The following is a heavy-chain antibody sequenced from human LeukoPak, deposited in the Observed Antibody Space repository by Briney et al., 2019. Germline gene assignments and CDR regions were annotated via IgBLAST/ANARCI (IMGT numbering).Heavy chain of an antibody. V-gene: IGHV3-23*01. D-gene: IGHD3-10*01. J-gene: IGHJ4*02. CDR1: GFTFSSYA. Sequence: PGGSLRLSCAASGFTFSSYAMSWVRQAPGKGLEWVSAISGSGGSTYYAASAKGRFTISRDNSKNTLYLQMNSLRAEDTAVYYCAKDRSGEGNLDYWGQGTLVTVSS. CDR3: AKDRSGEGNLDY. CDR2: ISGSGGST.